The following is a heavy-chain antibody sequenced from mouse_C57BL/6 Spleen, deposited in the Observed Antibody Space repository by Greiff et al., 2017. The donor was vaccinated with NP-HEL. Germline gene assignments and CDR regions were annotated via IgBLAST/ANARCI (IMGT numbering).Heavy chain of an antibody. Sequence: VQLQQPGAELVKPGASVKLSCKASGYTFPSYWMHWVKQRPGQGLEWIGMIPPNSGSTNYNEKFKSKATLPVDKSSSTAYMQLSSLTSEDSAVYYCARSKTAQATAWFAYWGQGTLVTVSA. CDR2: IPPNSGST. CDR1: GYTFPSYW. CDR3: ARSKTAQATAWFAY. V-gene: IGHV1-64*01. D-gene: IGHD3-2*02. J-gene: IGHJ3*01.